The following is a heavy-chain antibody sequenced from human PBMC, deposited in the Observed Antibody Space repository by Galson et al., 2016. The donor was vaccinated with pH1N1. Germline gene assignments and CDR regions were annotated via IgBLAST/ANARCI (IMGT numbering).Heavy chain of an antibody. D-gene: IGHD2-2*01. Sequence: SVKVSCKASGGTFSSYGVSWVRQAPGQGLEWMGGISPIFDMANYAPRFQGRVTITADTSTNTAYMKLSSLRYDDTAVYFCGTKFKDLVFVPAAERQTHYNYGMDVWGHGTTVIVSS. J-gene: IGHJ6*02. CDR3: GTKFKDLVFVPAAERQTHYNYGMDV. V-gene: IGHV1-69*10. CDR1: GGTFSSYG. CDR2: ISPIFDMA.